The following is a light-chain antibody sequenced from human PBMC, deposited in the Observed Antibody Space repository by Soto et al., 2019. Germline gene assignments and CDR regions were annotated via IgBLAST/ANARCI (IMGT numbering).Light chain of an antibody. J-gene: IGKJ2*01. CDR3: QQYGSSPPMYT. CDR2: AAY. Sequence: EIVLTQSPGTLSLSPGERATLSCRASQSVSSSSLAWYQQKPGQAPRLLIFAAYTRATGIADRFSGSGSGTDFTLTISRLEPEDFAVYYCQQYGSSPPMYTFGQGTKLEIE. CDR1: QSVSSSS. V-gene: IGKV3-20*01.